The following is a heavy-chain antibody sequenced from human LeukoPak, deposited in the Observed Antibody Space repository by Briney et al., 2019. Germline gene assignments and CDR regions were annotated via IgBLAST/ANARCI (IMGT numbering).Heavy chain of an antibody. D-gene: IGHD6-19*01. J-gene: IGHJ4*02. Sequence: GGSLRLSCTASGFSVSTYPMAWVRQAPGKGLQWVSTITASGTDAFYADSVKGRFTISRDNSKNTLSLQMNSLRAEDTALYYCAKYSSGWVNDYWGQGTLVTVSS. CDR3: AKYSSGWVNDY. CDR1: GFSVSTYP. CDR2: ITASGTDA. V-gene: IGHV3-23*01.